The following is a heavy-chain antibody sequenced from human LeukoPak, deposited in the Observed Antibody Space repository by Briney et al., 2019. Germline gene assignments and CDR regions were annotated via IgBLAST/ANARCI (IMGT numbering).Heavy chain of an antibody. CDR1: GFTISTYW. CDR2: INSDGSST. Sequence: GGSLRLSCAAPGFTISTYWMHWVRQAPGKGLVWVSRINSDGSSTTYADSVKGRFTISRDNAKNTLYLQMNSLRAEDTAVYYCARDQKQWGSVDYWGQGTLVTVSS. V-gene: IGHV3-74*03. J-gene: IGHJ4*02. CDR3: ARDQKQWGSVDY. D-gene: IGHD6-19*01.